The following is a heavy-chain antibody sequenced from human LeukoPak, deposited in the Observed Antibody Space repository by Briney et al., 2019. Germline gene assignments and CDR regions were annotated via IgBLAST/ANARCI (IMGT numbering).Heavy chain of an antibody. V-gene: IGHV3-30*04. D-gene: IGHD2-2*01. CDR3: ARDPDSLGYCSSTSCYAGVLDC. CDR2: ISYDGSNK. J-gene: IGHJ4*02. Sequence: PGGSLRLSCAASGFTFSSYAMHWVRQAPGKGLEWVAVISYDGSNKYYADSVKGRFTISRDNSKNTLYLQMNSLRAEDTAVYYCARDPDSLGYCSSTSCYAGVLDCWGQGTLVTVSS. CDR1: GFTFSSYA.